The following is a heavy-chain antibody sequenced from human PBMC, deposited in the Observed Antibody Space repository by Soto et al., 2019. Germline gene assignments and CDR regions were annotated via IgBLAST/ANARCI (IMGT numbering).Heavy chain of an antibody. J-gene: IGHJ3*02. V-gene: IGHV1-69*02. CDR3: ASRSAAGAFDI. CDR2: IIPILGIA. CDR1: GGTFSSYT. Sequence: QVQLVQSGAEVKKPGSSVKVSCKASGGTFSSYTISWVRQAPGQGREWMGRIIPILGIANYAQKFQGRVTITADKSTSTAYMELSSLRSEDTAVYYCASRSAAGAFDIWGQGTMVTVSS. D-gene: IGHD2-2*01.